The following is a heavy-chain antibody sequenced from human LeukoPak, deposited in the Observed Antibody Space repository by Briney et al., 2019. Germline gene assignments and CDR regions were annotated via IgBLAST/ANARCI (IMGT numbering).Heavy chain of an antibody. Sequence: GGSLRLSCAASGFSFSDYWMSWVRQAPGKGLEWVANIKQDGSEKNYVDSMKGRFTISRDNAKNSLSLQMISLRAEDTAVYYCARSKRADIWGQGTMVTVSS. CDR2: IKQDGSEK. CDR3: ARSKRADI. CDR1: GFSFSDYW. V-gene: IGHV3-7*01. J-gene: IGHJ3*02.